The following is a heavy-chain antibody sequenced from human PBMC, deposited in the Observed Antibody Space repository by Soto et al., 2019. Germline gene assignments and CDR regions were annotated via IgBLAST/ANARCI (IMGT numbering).Heavy chain of an antibody. Sequence: PSETLSLTCTVSGGSISSGGYYWSWIRQHPGKGLEWIGYIYYSGSTYYNPSLKSRVTISLDTSKNQFSLKLSSVTAADTAVYYCARFRSIAAAGPEYYYYYMDVWGKGTTVTVSS. V-gene: IGHV4-31*03. J-gene: IGHJ6*03. D-gene: IGHD6-13*01. CDR3: ARFRSIAAAGPEYYYYYMDV. CDR1: GGSISSGGYY. CDR2: IYYSGST.